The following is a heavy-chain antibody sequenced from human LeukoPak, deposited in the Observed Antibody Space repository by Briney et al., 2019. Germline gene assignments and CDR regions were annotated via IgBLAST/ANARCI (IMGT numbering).Heavy chain of an antibody. J-gene: IGHJ4*02. D-gene: IGHD6-6*01. CDR3: ARAGFNLAPHRGTPFDY. Sequence: KSSETLSLTCAVYGGCFSDYYWSWIRQPPGKGLEWIGEINQSGSSNYNPSLKSRVTISIDTSKNQFSLKLTSVTAADTAVYYCARAGFNLAPHRGTPFDYWGQGTLVTVSS. V-gene: IGHV4-34*01. CDR2: INQSGSS. CDR1: GGCFSDYY.